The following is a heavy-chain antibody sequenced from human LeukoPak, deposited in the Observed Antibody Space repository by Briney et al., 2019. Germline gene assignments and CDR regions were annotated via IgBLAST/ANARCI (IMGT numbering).Heavy chain of an antibody. CDR3: ARDRGQLGIDY. D-gene: IGHD6-13*01. CDR1: GGSISSYY. CDR2: IYYSGST. V-gene: IGHV4-59*01. J-gene: IGHJ4*02. Sequence: SETLTLTCTVSGGSISSYYWSWIRQPPGKGLEWIGYIYYSGSTNYNPSLKSRVTISVDTSKNQFSLKLSSVTAADTAVYYCARDRGQLGIDYWGQGTLVTVSS.